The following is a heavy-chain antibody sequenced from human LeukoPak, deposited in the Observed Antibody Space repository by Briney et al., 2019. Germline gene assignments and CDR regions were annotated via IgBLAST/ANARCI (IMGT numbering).Heavy chain of an antibody. CDR1: DASFSGNY. D-gene: IGHD3/OR15-3a*01. CDR3: ARGRGTGSYYGY. V-gene: IGHV4-34*01. J-gene: IGHJ4*03. Sequence: SETLSLTCAVYDASFSGNYCGWFRQPPGKGLEWIGEISRGGDTNYNPSLKSRVSISTDPSKKQFSLRLNSVTAADTAVYYCARGRGTGSYYGYWGQGTLVTVSS. CDR2: ISRGGDT.